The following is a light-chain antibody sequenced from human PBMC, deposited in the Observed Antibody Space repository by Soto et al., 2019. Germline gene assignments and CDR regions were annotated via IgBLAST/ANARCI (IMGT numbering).Light chain of an antibody. V-gene: IGKV3-20*01. Sequence: EIVLSQSPGTLSLSPGGRATLSCRATQSVSSNYLAWYQQKPGQAPRLLIYGASIRATGIPDRFSGSGSGTDITLTISRLEPEDFAVYYCQHSGSSPPNTFGQGTKLEIK. CDR2: GAS. CDR3: QHSGSSPPNT. CDR1: QSVSSNY. J-gene: IGKJ2*01.